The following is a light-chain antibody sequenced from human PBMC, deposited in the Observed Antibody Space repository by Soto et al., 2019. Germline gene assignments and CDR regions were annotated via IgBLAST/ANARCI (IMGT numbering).Light chain of an antibody. Sequence: QSVQTPPHSVSGSPGQSVTISCTGTSTDFVSYNRVSWYQQPPGTAPKLIIYEASNRPSGVPDRFSGSKSGNTASLTISGLQAADEADYYCSLYTSENTYVFGTGTRVTVL. CDR3: SLYTSENTYV. CDR1: STDFVSYNR. CDR2: EAS. V-gene: IGLV2-18*01. J-gene: IGLJ1*01.